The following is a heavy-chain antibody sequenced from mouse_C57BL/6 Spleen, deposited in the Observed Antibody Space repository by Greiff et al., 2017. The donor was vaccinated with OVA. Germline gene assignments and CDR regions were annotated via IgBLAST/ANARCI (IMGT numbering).Heavy chain of an antibody. CDR1: GYTFTDYY. D-gene: IGHD6-1*01. V-gene: IGHV1-19*01. CDR2: INPYNVGT. J-gene: IGHJ2*01. CDR3: ARASRTFDY. Sequence: EVQLQQSGPVLVKPGASVKMSCKASGYTFTDYYMNWVKQSHGKSLEWIGVINPYNVGTSYNQKFKGKATLTVDKSSSTAYMELNSLTSEDSAVYYCARASRTFDYWGQGTTLTVSS.